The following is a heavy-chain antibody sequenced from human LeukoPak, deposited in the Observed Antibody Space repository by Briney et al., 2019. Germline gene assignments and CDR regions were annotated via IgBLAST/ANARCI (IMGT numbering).Heavy chain of an antibody. J-gene: IGHJ6*03. CDR2: IYPGDSDT. V-gene: IGHV5-51*01. Sequence: RGESLKISCKGSGYSFTSYWIGWVRQMPGKGLEWMGIIYPGDSDTRYSPSFQGQVTIPADNSISNAYLQWSSLKASDTAMYYCARSDTGYYYYYMDVWGKGTTVTVSS. CDR3: ARSDTGYYYYYMDV. D-gene: IGHD3-10*01. CDR1: GYSFTSYW.